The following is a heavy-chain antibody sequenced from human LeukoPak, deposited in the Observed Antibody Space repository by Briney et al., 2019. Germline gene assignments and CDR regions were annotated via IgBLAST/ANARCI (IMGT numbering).Heavy chain of an antibody. V-gene: IGHV1-2*02. J-gene: IGHJ3*02. D-gene: IGHD5-18*01. CDR1: GYTFTGYY. CDR3: ARIISYGGADGFDI. CDR2: INPNSGGT. Sequence: ASVKVSCTASGYTFTGYYVHWVRQAPGQGLEWMGWINPNSGGTNNAQKFQGRVTMTRDTSISTAYMELSSLGYDDTAVYYCARIISYGGADGFDIWGLGTMVTVSS.